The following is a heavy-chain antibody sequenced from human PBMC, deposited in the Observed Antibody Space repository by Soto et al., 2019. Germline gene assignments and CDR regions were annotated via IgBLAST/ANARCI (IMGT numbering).Heavy chain of an antibody. J-gene: IGHJ3*02. CDR2: IYYSGST. Sequence: QVQLQESGPGLVKPSETLSLTCTVSGGSISPYYWSWIRQPPGKGLEWIGFIYYSGSTKYSPSLKSRVTISVDTSKSQFSLKLSSVTAADTAVYYCAKHGDYDTFDIWGQGRMVTVSS. CDR3: AKHGDYDTFDI. CDR1: GGSISPYY. V-gene: IGHV4-59*08. D-gene: IGHD4-17*01.